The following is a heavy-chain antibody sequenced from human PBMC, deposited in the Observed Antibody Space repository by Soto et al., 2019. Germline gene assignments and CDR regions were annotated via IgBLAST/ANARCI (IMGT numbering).Heavy chain of an antibody. J-gene: IGHJ6*02. Sequence: EVQLLESGGGLVQPGGSLRLSCAASGFTFSTYAMNWVRQAPGNGLEWVSAISGSGGSIHYADSVKGRFTISRDNSKNTLYLQMNSLRDEDTAVYHCVKGCGKGDVWGQGTTVTVSS. CDR1: GFTFSTYA. CDR2: ISGSGGSI. V-gene: IGHV3-23*01. CDR3: VKGCGKGDV.